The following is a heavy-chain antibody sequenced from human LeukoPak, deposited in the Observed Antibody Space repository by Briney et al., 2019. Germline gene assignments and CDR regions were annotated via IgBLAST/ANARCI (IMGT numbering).Heavy chain of an antibody. CDR1: GFTFSSYW. V-gene: IGHV3-7*01. CDR3: ARTTLNSNWDGGFFTN. J-gene: IGHJ4*02. D-gene: IGHD1-1*01. CDR2: IKEDGSEK. Sequence: PGGSLRLSCAGSGFTFSSYWVNWVRQAPGKGLEWVANIKEDGSEKYYVDSVRGRFTISRDNAKNSLYLQMSSLRAEDTAIYYCARTTLNSNWDGGFFTNWGQGTLVTVSS.